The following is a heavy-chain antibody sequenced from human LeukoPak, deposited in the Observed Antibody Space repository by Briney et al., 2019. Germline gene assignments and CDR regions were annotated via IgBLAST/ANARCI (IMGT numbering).Heavy chain of an antibody. V-gene: IGHV4-59*08. CDR3: ARSSFGGPDV. J-gene: IGHJ6*02. D-gene: IGHD2-15*01. CDR2: IDYSGST. CDR1: GGSISSYF. Sequence: SETLSLTCTVSGGSISSYFWSWIRQPPGKGLEWIGYIDYSGSTNYNPSLKSRVTISVDTSKNQFSLKLSSVTAADTAVYFCARSSFGGPDVWGQGTTVTVSS.